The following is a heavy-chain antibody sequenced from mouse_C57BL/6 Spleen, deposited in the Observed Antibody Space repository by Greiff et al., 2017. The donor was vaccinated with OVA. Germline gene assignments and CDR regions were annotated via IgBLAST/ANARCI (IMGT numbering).Heavy chain of an antibody. CDR2: IDPNSGGT. J-gene: IGHJ2*01. CDR1: GYTFTSYW. D-gene: IGHD1-1*01. Sequence: QVQLKQPGAELVKPGASVKLSCKASGYTFTSYWMHWVKQRPGRGLEWIGRIDPNSGGTKYNEKFKSKATLTVDKPSSTAYMQLSSLTSEDSAVYYCASSYYYGSTLYYFDYWGQGTTLTVSS. CDR3: ASSYYYGSTLYYFDY. V-gene: IGHV1-72*01.